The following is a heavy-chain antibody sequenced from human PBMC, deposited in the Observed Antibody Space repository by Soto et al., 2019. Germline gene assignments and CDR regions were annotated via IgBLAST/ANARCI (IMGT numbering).Heavy chain of an antibody. CDR3: ARRGHSSSSGGIYYYYGMDV. D-gene: IGHD6-6*01. CDR2: ISAYNGNT. V-gene: IGHV1-18*01. Sequence: QVQLVQSGAEVKKPGASVKVSCKASGYTFTSYGISWVRQAPGQGLEWMGWISAYNGNTNYAQKLQGRVTMTTDTSTSKAYMELRSLRSDDTAVYYCARRGHSSSSGGIYYYYGMDVWGQGTTVTVSS. CDR1: GYTFTSYG. J-gene: IGHJ6*02.